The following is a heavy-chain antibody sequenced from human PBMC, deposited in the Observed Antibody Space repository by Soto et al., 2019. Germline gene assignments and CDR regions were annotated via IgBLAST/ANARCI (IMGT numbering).Heavy chain of an antibody. D-gene: IGHD5-12*01. V-gene: IGHV1-18*01. J-gene: IGHJ5*02. CDR2: ISNYSGYT. Sequence: QVHLVQSGVEVKTPGASVKVSCQASGYTFFTYDISWVRQAPGQGLDWRGWISNYSGYTKYAQKFQGRVTMTTDTSTATAYLERRSLRSDGTAVYYCARHHGPTTSENWFDPWGHGKLVIVSS. CDR3: ARHHGPTTSENWFDP. CDR1: GYTFFTYD.